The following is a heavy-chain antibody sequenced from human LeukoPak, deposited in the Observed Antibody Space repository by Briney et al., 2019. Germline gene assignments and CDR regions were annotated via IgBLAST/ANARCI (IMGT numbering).Heavy chain of an antibody. CDR3: ARDPSSTMVRGVIIPTYYFDY. CDR1: GFTFSSYA. CDR2: ISYDGSNK. V-gene: IGHV3-30-3*01. D-gene: IGHD3-10*01. Sequence: GGSLRLSCAASGFTFSSYAMHWVRQAPGKGLEWVAVISYDGSNKYYADSVKGRFTISRDNSKNTLYLQMNSLRAEDTAVYYCARDPSSTMVRGVIIPTYYFDYWGQGTLVTVSS. J-gene: IGHJ4*02.